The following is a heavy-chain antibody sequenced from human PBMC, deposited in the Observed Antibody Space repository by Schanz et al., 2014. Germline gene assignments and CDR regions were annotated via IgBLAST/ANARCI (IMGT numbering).Heavy chain of an antibody. J-gene: IGHJ4*02. D-gene: IGHD3-9*01. Sequence: EVHLLESGGGLVQPGGSLRLSCAASGFPFSNAYMAWLRQVPGKGLEWVGHSRNKGHSYTSEYAASVKGRFTISRDESESSLYLQMDSLKTEDTAVYYCARRNFYDKSAAFDYWGQGTLVNVSS. CDR3: ARRNFYDKSAAFDY. V-gene: IGHV3-72*01. CDR1: GFPFSNAY. CDR2: SRNKGHSYTS.